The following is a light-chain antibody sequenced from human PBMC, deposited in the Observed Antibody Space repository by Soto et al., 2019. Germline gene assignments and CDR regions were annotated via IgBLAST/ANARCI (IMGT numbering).Light chain of an antibody. V-gene: IGKV1-33*01. CDR2: DAS. CDR3: QQYDILPIT. CDR1: QTISSW. J-gene: IGKJ5*01. Sequence: RSPSTLSGSLGDRVPITCRASQTISSWLAWYQQKPGKAPNLLIYDASNLEIGVPSRFSGSGSGTHFTSTISSLQTEDIGTYYCQQYDILPITFGRGTRLEIK.